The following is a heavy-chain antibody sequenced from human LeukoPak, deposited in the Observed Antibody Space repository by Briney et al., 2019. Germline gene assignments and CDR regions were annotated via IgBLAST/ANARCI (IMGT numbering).Heavy chain of an antibody. CDR2: ISYSGGT. V-gene: IGHV4-59*01. J-gene: IGHJ5*02. CDR3: ARVGNYGDSRGWFDP. Sequence: SSETLSLTCTVSGGSISSYYWSWIRQPPGKGLEWIGYISYSGGTNYNPSLKSRVTISVDTSKNQFSLKLNSVTATDTAVYYCARVGNYGDSRGWFDPWGQGTLVTVSS. D-gene: IGHD4-17*01. CDR1: GGSISSYY.